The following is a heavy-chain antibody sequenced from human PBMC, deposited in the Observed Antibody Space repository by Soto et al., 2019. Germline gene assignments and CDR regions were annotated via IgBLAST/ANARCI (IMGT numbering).Heavy chain of an antibody. D-gene: IGHD3-22*01. J-gene: IGHJ4*02. V-gene: IGHV5-10-1*01. CDR2: IDPSDSYT. CDR1: GYGFTSYW. CDR3: ARSERTYYYDSSGSWGFDY. Sequence: GESLKISCKGSGYGFTSYWISWVRQMPGKGLEWMGRIDPSDSYTNYSPSFQGHVTISADKSISTAYLQWSSLKASDTAMYYCARSERTYYYDSSGSWGFDYWGQGTLVTVSS.